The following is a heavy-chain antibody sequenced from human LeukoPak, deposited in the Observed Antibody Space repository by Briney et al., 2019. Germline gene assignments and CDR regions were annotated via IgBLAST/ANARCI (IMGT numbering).Heavy chain of an antibody. CDR3: ARASIAASGYYFDY. D-gene: IGHD6-6*01. CDR1: GFTFSSYA. J-gene: IGHJ4*02. V-gene: IGHV3-23*01. CDR2: ISGSGGST. Sequence: GASLRLSCAASGFTFSSYAMSWVRQAPGKGLEWVSAISGSGGSTYYADSVKGRFTISRDNSKNTLYLQMNSLRAEDTAVYYCARASIAASGYYFDYWGQGTLVTGSS.